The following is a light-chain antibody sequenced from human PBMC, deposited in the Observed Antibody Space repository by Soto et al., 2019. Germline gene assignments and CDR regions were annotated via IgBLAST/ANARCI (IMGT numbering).Light chain of an antibody. Sequence: QSALTQPASVSGSPGQSITISCTGTSSDVGAYNFASWYQQHPGKVPKLMIFDVSSRPSGVSDRFSGSKSGNTASLTISGLQAEDEGDYYCSSYTSSSTHVFGSGTKLTVL. V-gene: IGLV2-14*03. CDR1: SSDVGAYNF. CDR2: DVS. CDR3: SSYTSSSTHV. J-gene: IGLJ1*01.